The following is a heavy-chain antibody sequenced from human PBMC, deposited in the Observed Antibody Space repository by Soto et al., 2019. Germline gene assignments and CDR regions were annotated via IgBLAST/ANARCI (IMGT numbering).Heavy chain of an antibody. Sequence: GGSLRLSCAASGFTFSSYAMHWVRQAPGKGLEWVAVISYDGSNKYYADSVKGRFTISRDNSKNTLYLQMNSLRAEDTAVYYCAKDLDYDNFGGYYYYYYMDVWGKGTTVTVSS. CDR1: GFTFSSYA. D-gene: IGHD3-9*01. CDR2: ISYDGSNK. CDR3: AKDLDYDNFGGYYYYYYMDV. J-gene: IGHJ6*03. V-gene: IGHV3-30*04.